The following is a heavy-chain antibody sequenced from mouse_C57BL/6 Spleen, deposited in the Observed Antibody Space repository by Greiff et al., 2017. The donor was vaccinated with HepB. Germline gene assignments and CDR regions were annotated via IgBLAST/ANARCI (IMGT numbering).Heavy chain of an antibody. CDR3: ARSITTVPGYFDV. CDR1: GYTFTSYW. CDR2: IDPSDSYT. J-gene: IGHJ1*03. D-gene: IGHD1-1*01. V-gene: IGHV1-50*01. Sequence: QVQLQQPGAELVKPGASVKLSCKASGYTFTSYWMQWVKQRPGQGLEWIGEIDPSDSYTNYNQKFKGKATLTVDTSSSTAYMQLSSLTSEDSAVYYCARSITTVPGYFDVWGTGTTVTVSS.